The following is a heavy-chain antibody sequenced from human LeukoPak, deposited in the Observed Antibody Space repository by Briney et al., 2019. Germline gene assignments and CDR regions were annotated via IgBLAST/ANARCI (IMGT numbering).Heavy chain of an antibody. CDR3: TRDRGTYNWLDP. CDR2: IDRPAKSDAT. Sequence: GGSLRLSCAASGFTLSDSAIHWVRQASGKGVEWVGLIDRPAKSDATAYGASVGGRFTISRDDSKNTAYLQMDSLKTEDTALYYCTRDRGTYNWLDPWGQGTLVTVSS. CDR1: GFTLSDSA. J-gene: IGHJ5*02. D-gene: IGHD1-26*01. V-gene: IGHV3-73*01.